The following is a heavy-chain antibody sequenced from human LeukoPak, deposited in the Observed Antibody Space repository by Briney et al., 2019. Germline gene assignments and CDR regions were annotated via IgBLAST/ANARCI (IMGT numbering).Heavy chain of an antibody. D-gene: IGHD1-26*01. Sequence: GGSLRLSCAASGFTLSSYWIHWVRQAPGEGLVWLSRIDPDGRRTSYADSVRGGFTISRDNAKNTVYLQMNSVRAEDTAVYYCARGGSYYLTPWGQGTLVTASS. V-gene: IGHV3-74*01. CDR2: IDPDGRRT. CDR3: ARGGSYYLTP. CDR1: GFTLSSYW. J-gene: IGHJ5*02.